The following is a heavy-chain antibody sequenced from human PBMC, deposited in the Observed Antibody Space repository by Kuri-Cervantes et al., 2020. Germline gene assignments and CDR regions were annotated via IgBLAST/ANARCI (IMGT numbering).Heavy chain of an antibody. CDR2: MNPNSGNT. CDR3: ARAPNPNRRYNWFDP. V-gene: IGHV1-8*02. J-gene: IGHJ5*02. D-gene: IGHD2/OR15-2a*01. CDR1: GYTFTGYY. Sequence: ASVKVSCKASGYTFTGYYMHWVRQAPGQGLEWMRWMNPNSGNTGYAQKFQGRVTMTRNTSISTAYMELSSLRSEDTAVYYCARAPNPNRRYNWFDPWGQGTLVTVSS.